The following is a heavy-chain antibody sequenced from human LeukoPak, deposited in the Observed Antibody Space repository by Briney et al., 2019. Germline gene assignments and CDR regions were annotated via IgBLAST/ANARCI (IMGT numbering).Heavy chain of an antibody. CDR3: APFSAVTHYYFDY. J-gene: IGHJ4*02. V-gene: IGHV3-21*01. D-gene: IGHD6-13*01. CDR1: GFTFSSHS. CDR2: ISPDSGYI. Sequence: GGSLRLSCAASGFTFSSHSLMWVRQAPGKGLEWVPSISPDSGYIYYADSVKGRFTISRDNAENSLFLQMNSLGAEDTAVYYCAPFSAVTHYYFDYWGQGTLVTVSS.